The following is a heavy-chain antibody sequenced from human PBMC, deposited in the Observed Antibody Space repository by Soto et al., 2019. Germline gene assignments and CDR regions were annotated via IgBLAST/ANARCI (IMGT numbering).Heavy chain of an antibody. CDR3: ARDLTIGGKQYYDILTGYYTNWFDP. J-gene: IGHJ5*02. CDR2: IIPILGIA. D-gene: IGHD3-9*01. Sequence: SVKVSCKASGGTFSSYTISWVRQAPGQGLEWMGRIIPILGIANYAQKFQGRVTITADKSTSTAYMELSSLRSEDTAVYYCARDLTIGGKQYYDILTGYYTNWFDPWG. CDR1: GGTFSSYT. V-gene: IGHV1-69*04.